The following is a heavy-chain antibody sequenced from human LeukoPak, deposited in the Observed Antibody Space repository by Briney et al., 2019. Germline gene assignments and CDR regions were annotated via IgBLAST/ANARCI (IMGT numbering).Heavy chain of an antibody. CDR2: INPNSGGT. Sequence: ASVKVSCKASGYTFTGYYIHWVRQAPGQGLEWMGWINPNSGGTNYAQKFQNRVTMTRDTSISTAYMELGRLRSDDTAVYYCASMGWLSGDYFDYWGQGTLVTVSS. D-gene: IGHD6-19*01. V-gene: IGHV1-2*02. CDR3: ASMGWLSGDYFDY. CDR1: GYTFTGYY. J-gene: IGHJ4*02.